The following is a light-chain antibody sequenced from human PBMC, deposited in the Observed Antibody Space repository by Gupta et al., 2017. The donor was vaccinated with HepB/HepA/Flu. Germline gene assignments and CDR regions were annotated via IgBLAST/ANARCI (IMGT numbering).Light chain of an antibody. CDR2: DVI. Sequence: QSALTQPASVSGSPGQSVIIPCTGSNSDIGVYDYVSWYQQHPGKVPRLIIFDVISRPSGVSNRFSGSKSGNTASLTISGLQAEDEANYFCSSFTTSDTLVFGGGTKVTVL. CDR1: NSDIGVYDY. V-gene: IGLV2-14*01. J-gene: IGLJ2*01. CDR3: SSFTTSDTLV.